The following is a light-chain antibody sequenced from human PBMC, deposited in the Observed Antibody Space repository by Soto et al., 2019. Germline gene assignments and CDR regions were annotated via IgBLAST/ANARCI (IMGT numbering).Light chain of an antibody. CDR2: GAS. CDR1: QSVSSSY. V-gene: IGKV3-20*01. Sequence: EIVFTQSPGTLSLSPGERATLSCRASQSVSSSYLAWYQQKPGQAHRLLIYGASSRDTGIPDRFSGSGSGTDFTLTISRLEPEDFAVYYCQQYGSSPRTFGQGTKV. J-gene: IGKJ1*01. CDR3: QQYGSSPRT.